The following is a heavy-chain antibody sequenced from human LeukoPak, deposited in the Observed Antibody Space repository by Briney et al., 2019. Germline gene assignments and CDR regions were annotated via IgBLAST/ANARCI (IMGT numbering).Heavy chain of an antibody. D-gene: IGHD1-26*01. V-gene: IGHV4-59*01. Sequence: KPSETLSLTCTVPGGSLSSYYWSWIRQPPGKGLEWIGDIYYSGSTNYNPSLKSRVTISVDTSKNQFPLKLSSVTAADTAVYYCARSVYVGAPAGWFDPWGQGTLVTVSS. CDR1: GGSLSSYY. CDR2: IYYSGST. J-gene: IGHJ5*02. CDR3: ARSVYVGAPAGWFDP.